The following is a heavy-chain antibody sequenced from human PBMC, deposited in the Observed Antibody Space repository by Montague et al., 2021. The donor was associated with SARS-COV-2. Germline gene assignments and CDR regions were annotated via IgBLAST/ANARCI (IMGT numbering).Heavy chain of an antibody. D-gene: IGHD3-22*01. J-gene: IGHJ5*02. Sequence: TLSLTCNVSGGSISSADFYWSWIRQHPGKGLEWIGYIYYGGGSYFNPSLEGRVSMSVDTSKNQFSLKLSSVTAADTAVYYCARRPYYYDSSGQFDPWGQGVLVTVSS. CDR2: IYYGGGS. CDR1: GGSISSADFY. CDR3: ARRPYYYDSSGQFDP. V-gene: IGHV4-31*03.